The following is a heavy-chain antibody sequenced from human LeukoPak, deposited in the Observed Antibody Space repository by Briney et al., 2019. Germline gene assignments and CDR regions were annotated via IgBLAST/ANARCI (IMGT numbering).Heavy chain of an antibody. D-gene: IGHD6-25*01. CDR1: GFTFSSYW. V-gene: IGHV3-74*01. J-gene: IGHJ6*03. CDR2: INSDGSGT. Sequence: GGSLRLSCAASGFTFSSYWMHWVRQAPGKGLVWVSRINSDGSGTTYADSVKGRFTISRDNAKNSLYLQMNSLRAEDTAVYYCARDSIAANYYYMDVWGKGTTVTVSS. CDR3: ARDSIAANYYYMDV.